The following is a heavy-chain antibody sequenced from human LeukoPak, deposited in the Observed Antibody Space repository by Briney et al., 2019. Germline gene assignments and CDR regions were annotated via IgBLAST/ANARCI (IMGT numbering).Heavy chain of an antibody. J-gene: IGHJ4*02. D-gene: IGHD2-2*01. CDR2: IYHSGST. CDR3: ASDCSSTSCYGSDY. Sequence: IPSQTLSLTCAVSGGSISSGGYSWSWIRQPPGKGLEWIGYIYHSGSTYYNPSLKSRVTISVDTSKNQFSLKLSSVTAADTAVYYCASDCSSTSCYGSDYWGQGTLVTVSS. CDR1: GGSISSGGYS. V-gene: IGHV4-30-2*01.